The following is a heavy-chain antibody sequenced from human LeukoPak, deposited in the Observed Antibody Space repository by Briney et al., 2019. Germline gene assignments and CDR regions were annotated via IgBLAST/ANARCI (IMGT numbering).Heavy chain of an antibody. D-gene: IGHD5-18*01. CDR2: IIPIFGTA. Sequence: GASVKVSFKASGGTFSSYAISWVRQAPGQGLEWMGGIIPIFGTANYAQKFQGRVTITADKSTSTAYMELSSLRSEDTAVYYCASPYVDTAMVDAFDIWGQGTMVTVSS. CDR3: ASPYVDTAMVDAFDI. CDR1: GGTFSSYA. V-gene: IGHV1-69*06. J-gene: IGHJ3*02.